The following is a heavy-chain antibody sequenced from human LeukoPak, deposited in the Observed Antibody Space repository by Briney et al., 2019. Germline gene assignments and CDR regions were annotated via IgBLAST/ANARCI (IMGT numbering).Heavy chain of an antibody. CDR1: GFTVSSNY. CDR2: IYSGGST. Sequence: PGGSLRLSCAASGFTVSSNYMSWVRQAPGKGLEWVSVIYSGGSTYYADSVKGRFTISRDNSKNTLYLQMNSLRAEDTAVYYCARAVDYGDSYPSPFDYWGQGTLVTVSS. D-gene: IGHD4-17*01. V-gene: IGHV3-66*01. J-gene: IGHJ4*02. CDR3: ARAVDYGDSYPSPFDY.